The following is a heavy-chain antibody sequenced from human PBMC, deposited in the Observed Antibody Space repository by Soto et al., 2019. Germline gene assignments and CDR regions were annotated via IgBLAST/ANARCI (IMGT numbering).Heavy chain of an antibody. CDR2: ISYDGSNK. V-gene: IGHV3-30-3*01. CDR1: GFTFSSYA. J-gene: IGHJ3*02. D-gene: IGHD5-18*01. CDR3: ARAYSPYGAFDI. Sequence: TGGSLRLSCAASGFTFSSYAMHWVRQAPGKGLEWVAVISYDGSNKYYADSVKGRFTISRDNSKNTLYLQMNSLRAEDTAVYYCARAYSPYGAFDIWGQGTMVTVSS.